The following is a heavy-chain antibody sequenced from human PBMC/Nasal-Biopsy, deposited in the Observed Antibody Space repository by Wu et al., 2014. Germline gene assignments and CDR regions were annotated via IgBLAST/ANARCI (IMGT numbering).Heavy chain of an antibody. Sequence: TLSLTCSVFGASTRSASYYWGWIRQSPGKGLEWIGTAYWSGTTYYNSSLNSRVIISVDTTRDQISLKLRSVTAADTAVYYCARTLEALGRDAFGVWGQGTMVTVSS. CDR2: AYWSGTT. J-gene: IGHJ3*01. V-gene: IGHV4-39*07. CDR3: ARTLEALGRDAFGV. D-gene: IGHD7-27*01. CDR1: GASTRSASYY.